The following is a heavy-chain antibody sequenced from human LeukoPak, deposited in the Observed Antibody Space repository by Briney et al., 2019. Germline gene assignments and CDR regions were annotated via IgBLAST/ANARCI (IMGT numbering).Heavy chain of an antibody. V-gene: IGHV4-59*01. CDR1: SGSFRTYY. CDR2: IYYSGST. CDR3: ARTGSGDNYYYYYMDV. Sequence: PSETLSLTCTVSSGSFRTYYWSWIRQPPGKGLEWIGYIYYSGSTNYNPSLKSRVTISVDTSKNQFSLKLSSVTAADTAVYYCARTGSGDNYYYYYMDVWGKGTTVTISS. J-gene: IGHJ6*03. D-gene: IGHD3-10*01.